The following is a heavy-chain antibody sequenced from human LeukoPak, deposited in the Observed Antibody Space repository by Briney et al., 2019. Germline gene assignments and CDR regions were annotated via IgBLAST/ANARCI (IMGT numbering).Heavy chain of an antibody. Sequence: PGGSLRLSCAASGFTFSSYWMHWVRHAPGKGLMWVSHINSDGSRTGYADSVKGRFTVSRDNAKTTVYLQMNSLRVEDTAVYYCARDAYSGSADPWGQGTLVTVSS. CDR3: ARDAYSGSADP. V-gene: IGHV3-74*01. D-gene: IGHD3-10*01. CDR1: GFTFSSYW. J-gene: IGHJ5*02. CDR2: INSDGSRT.